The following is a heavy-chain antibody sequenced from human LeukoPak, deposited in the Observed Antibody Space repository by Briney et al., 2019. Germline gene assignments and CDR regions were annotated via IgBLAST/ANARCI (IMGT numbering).Heavy chain of an antibody. J-gene: IGHJ6*02. CDR3: ARSLSDHGGYSAYYYRGMDV. D-gene: IGHD4-23*01. Sequence: GGSLRLSCAASGFTLSSYAMNWVRQAPGKGLEWVSGISSSGGSTYYADSVRGRFTISRDNPTKMVYLHMNSLRVEDTALYYCARSLSDHGGYSAYYYRGMDVWGQGTTVAVSS. CDR2: ISSSGGST. V-gene: IGHV3-23*01. CDR1: GFTLSSYA.